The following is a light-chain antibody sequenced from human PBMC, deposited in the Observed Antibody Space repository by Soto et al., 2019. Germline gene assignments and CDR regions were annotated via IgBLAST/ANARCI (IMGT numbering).Light chain of an antibody. CDR2: GNS. J-gene: IGLJ2*01. Sequence: QSVLPQPPSVSGVPGQRVTISCTGSSSNIGAGYDVHWYQQLPGTAPKLLIYGNSNRPSGVPDRFSGSKSGTSASLAITGLQAEDEADYYCQAYDSSLSGSDVVFGGGTKLTVL. CDR1: SSNIGAGYD. CDR3: QAYDSSLSGSDVV. V-gene: IGLV1-40*01.